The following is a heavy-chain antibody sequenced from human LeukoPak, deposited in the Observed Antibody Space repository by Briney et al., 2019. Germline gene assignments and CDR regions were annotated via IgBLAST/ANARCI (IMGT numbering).Heavy chain of an antibody. D-gene: IGHD3-3*01. CDR1: GYTFTSYY. Sequence: ASVKVSCKASGYTFTSYYMHWVRQAPGQGLEWMGIINPSGGSTSYAQKFQGRVTMARNTSISTAYMELSSLRSEDTAVYYCARGPYDFWSGYFYYYYGMDVWGQGTTVTVSS. CDR2: INPSGGST. CDR3: ARGPYDFWSGYFYYYYGMDV. V-gene: IGHV1-46*01. J-gene: IGHJ6*02.